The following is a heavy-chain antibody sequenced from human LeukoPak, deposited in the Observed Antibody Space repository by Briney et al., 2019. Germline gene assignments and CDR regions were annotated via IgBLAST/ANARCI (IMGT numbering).Heavy chain of an antibody. CDR3: ARDLDFWSGYVYYYYGMDV. Sequence: GASVKVSCKASGYTFTGHYMHWVRQAPGQGLEWMGWINPNSGGTNYAQKFQGRVTMTRDTSISTAYMELSRLRSDDTAVYYCARDLDFWSGYVYYYYGMDVWGQGTTVTVSS. CDR1: GYTFTGHY. V-gene: IGHV1-2*02. D-gene: IGHD3-3*01. CDR2: INPNSGGT. J-gene: IGHJ6*02.